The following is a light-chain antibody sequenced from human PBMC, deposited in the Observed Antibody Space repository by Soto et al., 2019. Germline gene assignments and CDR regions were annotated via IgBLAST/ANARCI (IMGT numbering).Light chain of an antibody. Sequence: QSALTQPASVSGSPGQSITISCTGTSSDVGGYNYVSWYQQHPGKAPKLMIYEVSNRPSGVSNRFSGSKSGNTAALTISGLQAEDEADYYGSSYTSSSIDDVFGTGTKVTVL. J-gene: IGLJ1*01. V-gene: IGLV2-14*01. CDR2: EVS. CDR3: SSYTSSSIDDV. CDR1: SSDVGGYNY.